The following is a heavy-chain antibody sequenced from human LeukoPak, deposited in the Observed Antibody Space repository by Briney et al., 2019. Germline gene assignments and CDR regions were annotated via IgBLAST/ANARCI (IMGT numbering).Heavy chain of an antibody. CDR3: AEARGTSATAPNY. D-gene: IGHD1-14*01. V-gene: IGHV3-74*01. CDR2: IASDGSST. J-gene: IGHJ4*02. Sequence: GGSLRLSCAASGFTFSSYWMNWVRQAPGKGLVWVSRIASDGSSTTYADSVKGRFSISRDNAKNTLYLQMNGLRVEDTAVYYCAEARGTSATAPNYWGQGTLVTVSS. CDR1: GFTFSSYW.